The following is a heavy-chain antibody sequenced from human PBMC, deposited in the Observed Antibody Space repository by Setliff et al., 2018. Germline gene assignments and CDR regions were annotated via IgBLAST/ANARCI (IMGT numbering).Heavy chain of an antibody. CDR3: ARDSALHSYHYDSSGYLDY. CDR2: VYYSGTT. V-gene: IGHV4-59*01. J-gene: IGHJ4*02. CDR1: GGSISTYY. D-gene: IGHD3-22*01. Sequence: PSGTLSLTCTVSGGSISTYYWSWIRQTPVKGLEWIGYVYYSGTTNYNPLFKSRVTISVDRPKNQFSLKLSSVTAADTGVYYCARDSALHSYHYDSSGYLDYWGQGALVTVSS.